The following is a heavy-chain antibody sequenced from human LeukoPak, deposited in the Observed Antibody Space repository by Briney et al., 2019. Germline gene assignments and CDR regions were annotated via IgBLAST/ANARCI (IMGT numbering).Heavy chain of an antibody. CDR3: ARDHGYYDILTGYQGY. D-gene: IGHD3-9*01. CDR2: ISSSGSTI. Sequence: GGSLRLSCAASGFTFSDYYMSWIRQAPGKGLEWVSYISSSGSTIYYADSVKGRFTISRDNAKNSLYLQMNSLRAEDTAVYYCARDHGYYDILTGYQGYWGQGTLVTVSS. J-gene: IGHJ4*02. V-gene: IGHV3-11*01. CDR1: GFTFSDYY.